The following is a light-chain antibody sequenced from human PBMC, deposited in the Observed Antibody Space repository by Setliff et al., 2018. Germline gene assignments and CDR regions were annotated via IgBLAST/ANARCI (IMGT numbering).Light chain of an antibody. J-gene: IGKJ2*01. CDR3: MQGRQSTGYT. CDR2: KIS. V-gene: IGKV2-24*01. CDR1: HSLVHSDGDTY. Sequence: DTVLTQTPLSSPVTLGQTASISCKSSHSLVHSDGDTYLSWLQQRPGQPPRLLIYKISNRFSGIPDRFSGSGAGTDSTLQISRVEPDDVGIYYCMQGRQSTGYTFGQGTKVDIK.